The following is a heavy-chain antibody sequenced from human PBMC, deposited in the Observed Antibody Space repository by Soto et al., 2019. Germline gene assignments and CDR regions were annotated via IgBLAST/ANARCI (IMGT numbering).Heavy chain of an antibody. CDR3: ASNGRYYFDY. CDR2: IIPILGIA. CDR1: GGTFSSYT. D-gene: IGHD1-26*01. Sequence: QVQLVQSGAEVKKPGSSVKVSCKASGGTFSSYTISWVRQAPGQGREWMGRIIPILGIANYAQKFQGRVTITADKSTSTAYMELSSLRSEDTAVYYCASNGRYYFDYWGQGTLVTVSS. J-gene: IGHJ4*02. V-gene: IGHV1-69*02.